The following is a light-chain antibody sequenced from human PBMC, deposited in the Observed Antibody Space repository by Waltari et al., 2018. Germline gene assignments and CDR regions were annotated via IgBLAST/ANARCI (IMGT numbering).Light chain of an antibody. V-gene: IGKV3-20*01. Sequence: EMVLPQSPGTRPLSPGERATPPCTASQSVSSNYLAWYQQKPGQAPRLLIYGASRRATGIPDRFSGSGSGADFSLTISRLEPEDFAVYYCQQYGSSPGTFGQGTKVEIK. CDR3: QQYGSSPGT. CDR2: GAS. J-gene: IGKJ1*01. CDR1: QSVSSNY.